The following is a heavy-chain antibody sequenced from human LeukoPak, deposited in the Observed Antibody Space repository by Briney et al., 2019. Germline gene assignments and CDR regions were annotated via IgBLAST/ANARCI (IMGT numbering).Heavy chain of an antibody. D-gene: IGHD1-26*01. CDR3: AREDGSSYYFDY. Sequence: GGSLRLSCAASGFTFSSYGMHWVRQAPGKGLEWVAVISYDGSNKYYADSVKGRFTISRDNSKNTLYLQMNSLRAEDTAVYYCAREDGSSYYFDYWGQGTLVTVSS. J-gene: IGHJ4*02. CDR2: ISYDGSNK. V-gene: IGHV3-30*03. CDR1: GFTFSSYG.